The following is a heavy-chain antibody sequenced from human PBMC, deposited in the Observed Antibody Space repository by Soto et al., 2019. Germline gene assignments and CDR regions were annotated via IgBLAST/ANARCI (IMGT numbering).Heavy chain of an antibody. J-gene: IGHJ4*02. CDR2: IITVFGTA. CDR1: GGILNNYA. V-gene: IGHV1-69*01. Sequence: QVQLGQSGAEVKKPGSSLKVSCTASGGILNNYAISWLRQAPGQGLEWMGGIITVFGTAIYAQKFQGRVTITADESTNTAYMELSSLRSEDTAMYYCARGGSGYVWFNEFWGQGSLVTVSS. CDR3: ARGGSGYVWFNEF. D-gene: IGHD3-22*01.